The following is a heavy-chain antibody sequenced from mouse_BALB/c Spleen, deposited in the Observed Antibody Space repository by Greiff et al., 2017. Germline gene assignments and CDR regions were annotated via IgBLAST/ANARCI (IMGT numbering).Heavy chain of an antibody. J-gene: IGHJ2*01. CDR1: GDSITSGY. CDR2: ISYSGST. V-gene: IGHV3-8*02. Sequence: EVMLVESGPSLVKPSQTLSLTCSVTGDSITSGYWNWVRKFPGNKLEYMGYISYSGSTYYNPSLKSRISITRDTSKNQYYLQLNSVTTEDTATYYCARGGSRLLGYWGQGTTLTVSS. D-gene: IGHD2-3*01. CDR3: ARGGSRLLGY.